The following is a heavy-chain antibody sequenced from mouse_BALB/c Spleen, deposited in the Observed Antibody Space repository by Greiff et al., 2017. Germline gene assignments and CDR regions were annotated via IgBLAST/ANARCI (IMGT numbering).Heavy chain of an antibody. D-gene: IGHD2-4*01. V-gene: IGHV1S22*01. J-gene: IGHJ2*01. CDR1: GYTFTSYW. CDR2: IYPGSGST. Sequence: LQQPGSELVRPGASVKLSCKASGYTFTSYWMHWVKQRPGQGLEWIGNIYPGSGSTNYDEKFKSKATLTVDTSSSTAYMQLSSLTSEDSAVYYCRKGGIYYDYDEVFDYWGQGTTLTVSS. CDR3: RKGGIYYDYDEVFDY.